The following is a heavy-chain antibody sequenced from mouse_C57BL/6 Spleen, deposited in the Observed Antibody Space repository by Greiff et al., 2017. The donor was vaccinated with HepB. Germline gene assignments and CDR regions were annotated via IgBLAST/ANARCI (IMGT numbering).Heavy chain of an antibody. Sequence: EVQLQQSGAELVKPGASVKLSCTASGFNIKDYYMHWVKQRTEQGLEWIGRIDPEDGDTKYAPKFQGKATITADTSSNTAYLQLSSLTSEDPAVYYCATRCDPYYAMDYWGQGTSVTVSS. CDR2: IDPEDGDT. CDR1: GFNIKDYY. J-gene: IGHJ4*01. V-gene: IGHV14-2*01. CDR3: ATRCDPYYAMDY.